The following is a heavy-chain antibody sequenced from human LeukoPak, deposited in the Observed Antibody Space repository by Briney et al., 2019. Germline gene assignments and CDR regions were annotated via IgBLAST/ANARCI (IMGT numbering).Heavy chain of an antibody. D-gene: IGHD3-10*01. J-gene: IGHJ4*02. CDR1: GFTVSSNY. Sequence: GGSLRLSCAASGFTVSSNYMSWVRQAPGKGLEWVSVIYSGGSTYYADSVKGRFTISRDNSKNTLYLQMNSLRAEDTAVYYCAKSNYYGSGSYYNVWGQGTLVTVSS. V-gene: IGHV3-53*01. CDR3: AKSNYYGSGSYYNV. CDR2: IYSGGST.